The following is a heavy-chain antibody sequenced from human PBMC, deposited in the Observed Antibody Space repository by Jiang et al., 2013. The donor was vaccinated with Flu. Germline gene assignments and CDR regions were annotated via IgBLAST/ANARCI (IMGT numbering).Heavy chain of an antibody. D-gene: IGHD6-13*01. V-gene: IGHV4-59*01. CDR3: ARDNSNWPRRFDY. CDR1: DGSISSTS. CDR2: SYYSGTA. Sequence: PSETLSLTCSVSDGSISSTSGAGSGSPQGRDWSGLGISYYSGTASXNPPLKSRVTISVDTSKNQFSLQLTSVTAADTAVYFCARDNSNWPRRFDYWGWGTLVTVSS. J-gene: IGHJ4*02.